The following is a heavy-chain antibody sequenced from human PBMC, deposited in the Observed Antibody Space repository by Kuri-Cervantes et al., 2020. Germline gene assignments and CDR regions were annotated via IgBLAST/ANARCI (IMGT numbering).Heavy chain of an antibody. Sequence: SVKVSCKASGGTFSSYAISWVRQAPGQGLEWMGGIIPTFGTANYTQKFQGRVTITADESTSTAYMELSSLRSEDTAVYYCSTDTVTTTGNAFDIWGQGTMVTVSS. V-gene: IGHV1-69*13. CDR1: GGTFSSYA. CDR3: STDTVTTTGNAFDI. D-gene: IGHD4-17*01. CDR2: IIPTFGTA. J-gene: IGHJ3*02.